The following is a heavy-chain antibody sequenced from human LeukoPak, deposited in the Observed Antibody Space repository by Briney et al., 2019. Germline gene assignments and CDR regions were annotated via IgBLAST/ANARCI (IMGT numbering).Heavy chain of an antibody. CDR3: ARSDYGDCFDY. Sequence: ASVNVSCTASGYTFIDYYIHWVRQAPGQGLEWMGWISTSTRGTNYAPKFQGRVTMTKDTSISTAYMELSSLRSDDTAVYYCARSDYGDCFDYWGQGTLVTVSS. D-gene: IGHD4-17*01. CDR1: GYTFIDYY. J-gene: IGHJ4*02. V-gene: IGHV1-2*02. CDR2: ISTSTRGT.